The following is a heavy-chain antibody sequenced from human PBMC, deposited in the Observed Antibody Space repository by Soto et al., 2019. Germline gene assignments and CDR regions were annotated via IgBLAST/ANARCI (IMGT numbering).Heavy chain of an antibody. CDR1: NYSISSGYY. CDR3: ERVEAAKFFDH. J-gene: IGHJ4*02. V-gene: IGHV4-38-2*01. CDR2: IFHTGST. Sequence: KASETLSLTCAVSNYSISSGYYWGWIRQPPEKGLEYIGSIFHTGSTYYNPSLKSRVIISVDTSKNQFSLRLNSVTAADTAVYFCERVEAAKFFDHWGQGTLVTVSS. D-gene: IGHD2-15*01.